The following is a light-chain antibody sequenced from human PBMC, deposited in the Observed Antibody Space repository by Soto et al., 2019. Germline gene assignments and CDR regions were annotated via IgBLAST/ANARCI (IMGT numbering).Light chain of an antibody. V-gene: IGLV3-21*04. CDR1: NIGGKS. Sequence: SYELTQPPSVSVAPGKTARISCGGNNIGGKSVHWYQQKPGQAPILVISYNNDRPSGIFERFSGSTSGNTATLTITRVEAGDEADYYCQLWDGSTEQVLFGGGTKLTVL. CDR3: QLWDGSTEQVL. J-gene: IGLJ2*01. CDR2: YNN.